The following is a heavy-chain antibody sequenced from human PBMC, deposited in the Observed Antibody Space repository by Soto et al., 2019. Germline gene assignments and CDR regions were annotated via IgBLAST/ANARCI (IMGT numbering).Heavy chain of an antibody. Sequence: GESLKISCKGSGYNFTNYWIGWVRRMPGKGLEWMGIIYPDDSDTRYSPSFQGQVTISVDKSISAAYLQWGSLKASDTAMYFCARQEGATVLFYYGMDVWGQGTTVTVSS. CDR3: ARQEGATVLFYYGMDV. V-gene: IGHV5-51*01. J-gene: IGHJ6*02. CDR1: GYNFTNYW. CDR2: IYPDDSDT. D-gene: IGHD1-26*01.